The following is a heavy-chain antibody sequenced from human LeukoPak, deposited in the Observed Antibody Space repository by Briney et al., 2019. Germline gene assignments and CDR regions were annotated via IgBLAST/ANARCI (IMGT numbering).Heavy chain of an antibody. D-gene: IGHD6-13*01. Sequence: SETLSLICTVSGGPISSYYWSWIRQPPGKGLEWIGYIYYSGSTNYNPSLKSRVTISVDTSKNQFSLKLSSVTAADTAVYYCARNPLYSSSWFDYWGQGTLVTVSS. CDR1: GGPISSYY. J-gene: IGHJ4*02. CDR2: IYYSGST. V-gene: IGHV4-59*08. CDR3: ARNPLYSSSWFDY.